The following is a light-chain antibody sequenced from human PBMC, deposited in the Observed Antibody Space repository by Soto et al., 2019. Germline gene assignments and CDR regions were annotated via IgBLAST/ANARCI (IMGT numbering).Light chain of an antibody. CDR2: DSS. CDR3: QQRSNWHT. CDR1: QSVSSY. J-gene: IGKJ4*02. Sequence: EIVLTQYPATLSLSPGERATLSCRASQSVSSYLAWYQQKPGQAPRLLIYDSSNRSTGIPARFSVSGSGTDFTLTISSVEPEDFADYYCQQRSNWHTFGGGTKVEIK. V-gene: IGKV3-11*01.